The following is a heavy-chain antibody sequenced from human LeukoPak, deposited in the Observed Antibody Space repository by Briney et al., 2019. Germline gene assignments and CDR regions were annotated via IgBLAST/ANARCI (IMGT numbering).Heavy chain of an antibody. Sequence: SQTLSLTCAISGDSVSSNSVAWNWIRQSPSRGLEWLGRTYCRSKWYNDYAESVKSRINIKPDTSKNQFSLQLNSVTPEDTAVYYCARDQAGLDYWGQGTLVTVSS. D-gene: IGHD6-13*01. J-gene: IGHJ4*02. V-gene: IGHV6-1*01. CDR3: ARDQAGLDY. CDR1: GDSVSSNSVA. CDR2: TYCRSKWYN.